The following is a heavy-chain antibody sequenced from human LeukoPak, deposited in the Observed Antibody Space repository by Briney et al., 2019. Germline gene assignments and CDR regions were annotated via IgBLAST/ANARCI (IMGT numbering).Heavy chain of an antibody. CDR2: IYYSGTT. CDR1: GASISTNGYY. V-gene: IGHV4-39*07. CDR3: ARDIRSGSYLDY. D-gene: IGHD1-26*01. J-gene: IGHJ4*02. Sequence: SESLSLTCTVSGASISTNGYYWGWVRQPPGKGLEYIGTIYYSGTTYYSPSLKSRATILVDRSTNQFSLRLTSMDAAGTAVYYCARDIRSGSYLDYWGQGILVTASS.